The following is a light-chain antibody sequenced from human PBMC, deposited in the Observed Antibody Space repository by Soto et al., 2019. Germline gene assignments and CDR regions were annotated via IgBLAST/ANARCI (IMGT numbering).Light chain of an antibody. CDR2: GNS. J-gene: IGLJ1*01. Sequence: QSVLTQPPSVSGAPGQRVTISCTGSSSNIGAGYDVHWYQQLPGTAPKLLIYGNSNRPSGVPDRFSGSKSGTSASLDITGLQADDEADYYCQSYYNSLSGFYVFGTGTKVTVL. CDR1: SSNIGAGYD. V-gene: IGLV1-40*01. CDR3: QSYYNSLSGFYV.